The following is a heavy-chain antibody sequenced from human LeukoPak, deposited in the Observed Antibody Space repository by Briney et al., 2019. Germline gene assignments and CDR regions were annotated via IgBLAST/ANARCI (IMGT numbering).Heavy chain of an antibody. CDR2: INHSGST. D-gene: IGHD3-22*01. Sequence: PSETLSLTCAVYGGSFSGYYWSWIRQPPGKGLEWIGEINHSGSTNYNPSLKSRVTISVDTSKNQFSLKLSSVTAADTAVYYCARVQRITMIVVVRGHYYYMDVWGKGTTVTVSS. J-gene: IGHJ6*03. CDR1: GGSFSGYY. V-gene: IGHV4-34*01. CDR3: ARVQRITMIVVVRGHYYYMDV.